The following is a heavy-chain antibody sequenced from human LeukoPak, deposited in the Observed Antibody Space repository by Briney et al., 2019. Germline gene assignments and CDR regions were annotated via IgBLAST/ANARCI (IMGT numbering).Heavy chain of an antibody. CDR3: ARVSGLNNFDS. J-gene: IGHJ4*02. CDR1: GDSFSDYY. Sequence: PSETLSLTCAVYGDSFSDYYWTWIRQPPGKGLEWIGEINHSGKTNYNPTLKSRVTVSLDTSKKQFSLKLYSVTAADTAVYYCARVSGLNNFDSWGQGTLVTVSS. CDR2: INHSGKT. V-gene: IGHV4-34*01. D-gene: IGHD1/OR15-1a*01.